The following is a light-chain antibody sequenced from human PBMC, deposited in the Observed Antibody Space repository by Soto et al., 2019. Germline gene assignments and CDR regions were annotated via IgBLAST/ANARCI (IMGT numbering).Light chain of an antibody. CDR3: QQYNNWPLT. J-gene: IGKJ4*01. V-gene: IGKV3-15*01. CDR2: GAS. CDR1: QSVSTN. Sequence: ETVMTQSPGTLSVSPGERATLSCRASQSVSTNLAWYQQRPGQAPRLLIYGASTRATGVPATFSASGSGTAFTLTISSLQSADFVVYYCQQYNNWPLTFGGGTKVEIK.